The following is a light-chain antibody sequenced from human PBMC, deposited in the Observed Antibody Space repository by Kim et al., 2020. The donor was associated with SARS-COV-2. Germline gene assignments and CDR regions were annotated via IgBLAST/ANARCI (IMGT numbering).Light chain of an antibody. V-gene: IGKV1-17*01. CDR3: LQHNTYPIT. CDR1: QDITND. Sequence: GDRVTITCRASQDITNDLGWYQQNPGRAPKRLIYGASSLQSGVPSRFSGGGSGTEFSLTISSLQPEDFATYFCLQHNTYPITSGPGTRLAIK. CDR2: GAS. J-gene: IGKJ5*01.